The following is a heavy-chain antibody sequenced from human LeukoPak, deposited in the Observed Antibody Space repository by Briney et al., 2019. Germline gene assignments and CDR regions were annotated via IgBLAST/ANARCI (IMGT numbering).Heavy chain of an antibody. CDR2: IYHSGST. Sequence: SQTLSLTCAVSGGSISSGGYSWSWIRQPPGKGLEWIGYIYHSGSTNYNPSLKSRVTISVDTSKNQFSLKLSSVTAADTAVYYCASLDYCSSTSCYSHYYGMDVWGQGTTVTVSS. D-gene: IGHD2-2*01. V-gene: IGHV4-30-2*01. CDR3: ASLDYCSSTSCYSHYYGMDV. J-gene: IGHJ6*02. CDR1: GGSISSGGYS.